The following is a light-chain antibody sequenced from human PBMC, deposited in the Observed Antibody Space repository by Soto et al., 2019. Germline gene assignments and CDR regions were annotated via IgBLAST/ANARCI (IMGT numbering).Light chain of an antibody. Sequence: SVLTQPPSVSGAPGQRVTISCTGSSSNIGAGHDVHWYQQFPGTAPQLLIFGNNNRPSGVPDRFSGSKSGTSASLAITGLQAEDEADFYCQSYDSSLSAYVFGTGTKLTVL. CDR1: SSNIGAGHD. V-gene: IGLV1-40*01. CDR3: QSYDSSLSAYV. CDR2: GNN. J-gene: IGLJ1*01.